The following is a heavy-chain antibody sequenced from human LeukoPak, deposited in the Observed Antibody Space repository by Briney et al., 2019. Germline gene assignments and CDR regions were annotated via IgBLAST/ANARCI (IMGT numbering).Heavy chain of an antibody. CDR3: ARRRAEDYNDFVHFDY. Sequence: PGGSLRLSCAASGFTVSSNYMSWVRQAPGKGLEWVSVIYSGGSTYYADSVKGRFTLSRDNSKNTLYLQMNSLRAEDTAVYYCARRRAEDYNDFVHFDYWGHGTLVTVSS. V-gene: IGHV3-53*01. CDR2: IYSGGST. J-gene: IGHJ4*01. D-gene: IGHD4-17*01. CDR1: GFTVSSNY.